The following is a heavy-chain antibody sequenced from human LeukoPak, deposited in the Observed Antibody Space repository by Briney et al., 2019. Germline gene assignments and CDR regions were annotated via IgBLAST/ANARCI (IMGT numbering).Heavy chain of an antibody. V-gene: IGHV4-4*09. CDR1: GGSISSYY. CDR3: ARQRGARSLDY. D-gene: IGHD1-26*01. CDR2: IYTSGST. J-gene: IGHJ4*02. Sequence: SETLSLTCTVSGGSISSYYYNWIRQPPGKGLEWIGYIYTSGSTNYSSSLKSRVTISVDTSKSQVSLRLRSVTAADTAMYYCARQRGARSLDYWGQGTLVTVSS.